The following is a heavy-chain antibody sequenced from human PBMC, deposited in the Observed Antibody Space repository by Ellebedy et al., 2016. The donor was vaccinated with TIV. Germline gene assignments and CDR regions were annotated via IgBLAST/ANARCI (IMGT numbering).Heavy chain of an antibody. D-gene: IGHD3-10*01. Sequence: GESLKISCKGSGYSFTSYWISWVRQMPGKGLEWMGRIDPSDSYTNYSPSFQGHVTISADKSISTAYLQWSSLKASDIAMYYCARHRDYYFDYWGQGTLVTVSS. CDR1: GYSFTSYW. J-gene: IGHJ4*02. V-gene: IGHV5-10-1*01. CDR3: ARHRDYYFDY. CDR2: IDPSDSYT.